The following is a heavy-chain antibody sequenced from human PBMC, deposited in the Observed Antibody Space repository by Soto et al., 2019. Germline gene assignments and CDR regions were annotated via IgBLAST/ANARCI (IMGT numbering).Heavy chain of an antibody. J-gene: IGHJ4*02. V-gene: IGHV1-69*13. D-gene: IGHD3-10*01. CDR1: GGIFSTYA. Sequence: SVKVSCKASGGIFSTYAISWLRQAPGQGLEWMGGIIPIFGTPNYAQRFQGRVTITADESTSTAYMELSRLRSEDTAVYYCARDRDDYGSGNYYNRIDFWGQGTRVTVSS. CDR2: IIPIFGTP. CDR3: ARDRDDYGSGNYYNRIDF.